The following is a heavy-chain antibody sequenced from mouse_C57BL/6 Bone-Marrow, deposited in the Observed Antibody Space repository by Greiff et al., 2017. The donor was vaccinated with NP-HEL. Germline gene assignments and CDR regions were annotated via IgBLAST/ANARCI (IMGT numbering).Heavy chain of an antibody. V-gene: IGHV1-64*01. Sequence: QVQLQQPGAELVKPGASVKLSCKASGYTFTSYWMHWVKQRPGQGLEWIGMIHPNSGSTNYNEKFKSKATLTVDKSSSTAYMQLSSLTSEDSAVYYCARRVSKDLFDYWGQGTTLTVSS. CDR3: ARRVSKDLFDY. D-gene: IGHD2-5*01. J-gene: IGHJ2*01. CDR2: IHPNSGST. CDR1: GYTFTSYW.